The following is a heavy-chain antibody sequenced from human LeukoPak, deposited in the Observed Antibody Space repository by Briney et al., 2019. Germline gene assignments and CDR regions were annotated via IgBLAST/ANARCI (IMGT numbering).Heavy chain of an antibody. Sequence: GGSLRLSCVASGLTFSNAWMRRVRQAPGKGPEWVGRIKSKADGGTTDYAAPVKGRFIISRDDSKNTVYLQMNSLKTEDTAVYYCTTGTADYYDSTGHYYVPWTYGLDVWGHGTAVTVSS. CDR3: TTGTADYYDSTGHYYVPWTYGLDV. D-gene: IGHD3-22*01. CDR2: IKSKADGGTT. CDR1: GLTFSNAW. J-gene: IGHJ6*02. V-gene: IGHV3-15*01.